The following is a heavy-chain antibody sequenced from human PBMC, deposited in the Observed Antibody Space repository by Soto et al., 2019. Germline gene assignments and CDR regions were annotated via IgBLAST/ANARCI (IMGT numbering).Heavy chain of an antibody. D-gene: IGHD1-20*01. V-gene: IGHV1-69*13. J-gene: IGHJ1*01. Sequence: GASVKVSCKASGGTFSSYAISWVRQAPGQGLEWMGGIIPIFGTANYAQKFQGRVTITADESTSTAYMELSSLRSEDTAVYYCARPGVNSGVRYFQHWCQGTLVTVSS. CDR3: ARPGVNSGVRYFQH. CDR1: GGTFSSYA. CDR2: IIPIFGTA.